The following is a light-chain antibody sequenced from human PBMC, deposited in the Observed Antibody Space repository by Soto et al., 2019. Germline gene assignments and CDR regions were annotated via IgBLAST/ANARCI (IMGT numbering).Light chain of an antibody. CDR3: CSYTTSSLDV. J-gene: IGLJ1*01. V-gene: IGLV2-14*03. CDR1: SSDVGSYDF. CDR2: DVS. Sequence: QSALTQPASVSGSPGQSITISCTGTSSDVGSYDFVSWYQHHPDKAPQLMIYDVSIRPSGVSNRFSGSKSGNTASLTISGLQAEDESDYYCCSYTTSSLDVFGTGTKLTVL.